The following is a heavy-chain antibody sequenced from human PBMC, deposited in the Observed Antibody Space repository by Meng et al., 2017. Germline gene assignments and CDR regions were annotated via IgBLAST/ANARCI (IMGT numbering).Heavy chain of an antibody. D-gene: IGHD3-10*01. J-gene: IGHJ5*02. Sequence: QVQVVQSGAEVKKPGASGKVSCKASGYTLTSYDINWVRQATGQGLEWMGWMNPNSGNTGYAQKFQGRVTITRNTSISTAYMELSSLRSEDTAVYYCARGYYGSGLFDPWGQGTLVTVSS. CDR2: MNPNSGNT. V-gene: IGHV1-8*03. CDR1: GYTLTSYD. CDR3: ARGYYGSGLFDP.